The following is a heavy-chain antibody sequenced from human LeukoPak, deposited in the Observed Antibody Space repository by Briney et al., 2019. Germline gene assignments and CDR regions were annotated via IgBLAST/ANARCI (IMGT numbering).Heavy chain of an antibody. Sequence: GESLKISCKGSGYSFTSYWISGVRQMPGKGREWMGRIDPSDSYTNYSPSFQAHVTISADKSISTAYLQWSSLKASDTAMYYCARQGWEGTSGTTWDYYYGMDVWGKGTTVTVSS. V-gene: IGHV5-10-1*01. CDR1: GYSFTSYW. CDR2: IDPSDSYT. J-gene: IGHJ6*04. CDR3: ARQGWEGTSGTTWDYYYGMDV. D-gene: IGHD1-1*01.